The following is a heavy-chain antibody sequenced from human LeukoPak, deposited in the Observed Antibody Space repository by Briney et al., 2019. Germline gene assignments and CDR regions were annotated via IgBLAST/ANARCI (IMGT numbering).Heavy chain of an antibody. CDR1: GYSISSGYY. V-gene: IGHV4-38-2*01. D-gene: IGHD3-22*01. CDR3: ARVGYYDSSGYYYVGSEYYFDY. CDR2: VYHGGST. J-gene: IGHJ4*02. Sequence: SETLSLTCAVSGYSISSGYYWGWIRQPPGKGLEWIGSVYHGGSTYYNPSLKSRVTISVDTSKNQFSLKLSSVTAADTAMYYCARVGYYDSSGYYYVGSEYYFDYWGQGTLVTASS.